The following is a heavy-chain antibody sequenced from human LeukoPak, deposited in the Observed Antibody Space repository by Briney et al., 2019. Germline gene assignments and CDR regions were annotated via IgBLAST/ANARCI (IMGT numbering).Heavy chain of an antibody. V-gene: IGHV3-66*01. J-gene: IGHJ4*02. CDR1: GFTVSSNY. CDR2: IYSGGST. D-gene: IGHD5-18*01. Sequence: GGSLRLSCAASGFTVSSNYMSWVRQAPGKGLEWVSVIYSGGSTYYADSVKGRFTIPRDNSKNTLYLQMNSLRAEDTAVYYCARDFRSDTAMAYFDYWGQGTLATVSS. CDR3: ARDFRSDTAMAYFDY.